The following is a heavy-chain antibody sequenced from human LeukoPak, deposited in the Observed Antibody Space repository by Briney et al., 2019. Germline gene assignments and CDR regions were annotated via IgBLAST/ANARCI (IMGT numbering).Heavy chain of an antibody. J-gene: IGHJ4*02. V-gene: IGHV1-2*02. Sequence: ASVKVSCKASGYTFSGYYMHWVRQAPGQGLEWMGWINPNSGGTNYAQKFQGRVTMTRDASISTAYMELSRLSSDDTAVYYCARDSCSSTSGLSIDDYWGQGTLVTVSS. CDR1: GYTFSGYY. D-gene: IGHD2-2*01. CDR2: INPNSGGT. CDR3: ARDSCSSTSGLSIDDY.